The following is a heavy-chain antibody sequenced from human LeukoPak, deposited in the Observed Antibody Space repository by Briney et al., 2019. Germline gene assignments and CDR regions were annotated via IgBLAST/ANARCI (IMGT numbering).Heavy chain of an antibody. CDR1: GYTFTDYH. CDR3: ARDPAAGSVFDY. Sequence: GASVKVSCKASGYTFTDYHMHWVRQAPGQGLDWMGWINPNSGGTDYAQKFQGRVTMTRDTSITTAYMELSRLRFDDTAVYYCARDPAAGSVFDYWGQGSLVTVSS. D-gene: IGHD6-13*01. J-gene: IGHJ4*02. CDR2: INPNSGGT. V-gene: IGHV1-2*02.